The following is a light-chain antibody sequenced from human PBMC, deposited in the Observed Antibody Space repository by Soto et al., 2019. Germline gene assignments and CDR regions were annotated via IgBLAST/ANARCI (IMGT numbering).Light chain of an antibody. V-gene: IGKV3-11*01. CDR2: QTS. Sequence: EIVLTQSPATLSLSPCDRVTLSCRASQYINTRLAWYQHRPGQSPRLLIYQTSLRAAGIPARFSASGSGTDFTLTISDVQPEDFALYYCHQRQSWPRTFGQGTKVDI. J-gene: IGKJ1*01. CDR3: HQRQSWPRT. CDR1: QYINTR.